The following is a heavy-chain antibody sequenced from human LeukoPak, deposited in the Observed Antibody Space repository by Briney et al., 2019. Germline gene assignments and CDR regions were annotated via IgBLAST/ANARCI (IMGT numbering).Heavy chain of an antibody. J-gene: IGHJ4*02. Sequence: PGGSLRLSCAASGFTVSNNFMTWVRQAPGKGLEGVSLIYSDGTTYYTDSVKGRFTISRDNSKNTLYLQMNSLRAEDTAVYYCARRAYSGGYSSFDYWGQGTLVTVSS. CDR3: ARRAYSGGYSSFDY. V-gene: IGHV3-53*01. CDR1: GFTVSNNF. CDR2: IYSDGTT. D-gene: IGHD3-22*01.